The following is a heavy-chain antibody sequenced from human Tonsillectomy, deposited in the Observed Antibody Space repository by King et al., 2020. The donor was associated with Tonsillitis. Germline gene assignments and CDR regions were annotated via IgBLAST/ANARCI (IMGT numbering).Heavy chain of an antibody. CDR2: ISGSGRSF. CDR1: GFTFSSYS. Sequence: VQLVESGGGLVKPGGSLRLSCAASGFTFSSYSMNWVRQAPGKGLEWVSSISGSGRSFYYADSVKGRFTISRDNAKNSLSLQMNNLSAEDTAVYYCARDPSTKWDLPPYFDYWGQGTLVTVSS. J-gene: IGHJ4*02. D-gene: IGHD1-26*01. CDR3: ARDPSTKWDLPPYFDY. V-gene: IGHV3-21*01.